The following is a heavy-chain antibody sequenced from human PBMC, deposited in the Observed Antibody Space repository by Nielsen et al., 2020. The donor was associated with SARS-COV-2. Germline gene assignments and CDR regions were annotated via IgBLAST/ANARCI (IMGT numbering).Heavy chain of an antibody. CDR2: IYYSGST. CDR1: GASIRSYY. Sequence: GSLRLSCTVSGASIRSYYWSWIRQPPGKGLEWIGYIYYSGSTNYNPSLKSRVTISVDTSKNQFSLKLSSVTAADTAVYYCARGDSSGYYYSWYFDLWGRGTLVTVSS. J-gene: IGHJ2*01. D-gene: IGHD3-22*01. V-gene: IGHV4-59*13. CDR3: ARGDSSGYYYSWYFDL.